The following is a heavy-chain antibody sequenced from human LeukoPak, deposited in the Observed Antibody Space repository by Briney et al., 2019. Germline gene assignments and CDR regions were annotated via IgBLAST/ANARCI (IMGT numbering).Heavy chain of an antibody. CDR3: ARGSYDFWSRRDWFDP. Sequence: SVKVSCKASGGTFSSYAISWVRQAPGQGLEWMGGIIPIFGTANYAQKFQGRVTITTDESTSTAYMELSSLRSEDTAVYYCARGSYDFWSRRDWFDPWGQGTLVTVSS. CDR2: IIPIFGTA. J-gene: IGHJ5*02. V-gene: IGHV1-69*05. D-gene: IGHD3-3*01. CDR1: GGTFSSYA.